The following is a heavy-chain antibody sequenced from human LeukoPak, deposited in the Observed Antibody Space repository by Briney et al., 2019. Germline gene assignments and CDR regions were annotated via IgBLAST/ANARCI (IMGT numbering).Heavy chain of an antibody. Sequence: PRGSLRLSCAASGFTFSSYWMHWVRQAPGKGLVWVSAISASGYNTYYADSVKGRFTISRDNSKNTVYLQMNSLRAEDTAVYYCAKDAHSSSSTGWGQGTLVTVSS. J-gene: IGHJ4*02. CDR3: AKDAHSSSSTG. CDR2: ISASGYNT. D-gene: IGHD6-13*01. CDR1: GFTFSSYW. V-gene: IGHV3-23*01.